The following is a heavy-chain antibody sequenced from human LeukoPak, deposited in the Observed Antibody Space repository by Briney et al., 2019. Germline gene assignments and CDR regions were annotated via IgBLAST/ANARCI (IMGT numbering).Heavy chain of an antibody. D-gene: IGHD2-2*01. CDR3: VSSTSSGYYYYYYGMDV. CDR1: GGTFSSYA. V-gene: IGHV1-69*04. Sequence: ASVKVSCKASGGTFSSYAISWVRQAPGQGLEWMGRIIPIFGIANYAQKFQGRVTITAGKSTSTAYMELSSLRSEDTAVYYCVSSTSSGYYYYYYGMDVWGQGTTVTVSS. CDR2: IIPIFGIA. J-gene: IGHJ6*02.